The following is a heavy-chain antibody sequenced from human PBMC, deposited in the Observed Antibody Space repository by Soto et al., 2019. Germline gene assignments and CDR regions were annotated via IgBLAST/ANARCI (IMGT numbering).Heavy chain of an antibody. CDR3: AREYRIAAAGGHFQH. V-gene: IGHV1-18*01. Sequence: QVQLVQSGAEVKKPGASVKVSCKASGYTFTSYGISWVRQAPGQGLEWMGWISAYNGNTNYAQKLQGRVTMTTDTSTSTADMELRSLRSDDTAVYYCAREYRIAAAGGHFQHWGQGTLVTVSS. D-gene: IGHD6-13*01. CDR2: ISAYNGNT. CDR1: GYTFTSYG. J-gene: IGHJ1*01.